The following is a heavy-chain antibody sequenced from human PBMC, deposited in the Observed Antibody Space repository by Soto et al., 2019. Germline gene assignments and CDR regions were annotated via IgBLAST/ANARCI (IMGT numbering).Heavy chain of an antibody. J-gene: IGHJ4*02. CDR1: GGSISSYY. CDR2: IYYSGST. V-gene: IGHV4-59*01. CDR3: EKDRDGSDY. Sequence: PSETLSLTCTVSGGSISSYYWSWIRQPPGKGLEWIGYIYYSGSTNYNPSLKSRVTISVDTSKNQFSLKLSPVTAADTAVYYCEKDRDGSDYWGQVPLVTVSS.